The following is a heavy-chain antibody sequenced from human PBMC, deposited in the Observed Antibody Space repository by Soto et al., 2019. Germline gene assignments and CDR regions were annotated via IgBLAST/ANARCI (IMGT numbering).Heavy chain of an antibody. CDR2: MIPGSGNT. CDR1: GYTFTNYE. J-gene: IGHJ5*02. D-gene: IGHD6-13*01. V-gene: IGHV1-8*01. Sequence: QVQLVQSGAEVKKPGASVKVSCKASGYTFTNYEISWVRQATGQVLEWMGWMIPGSGNTGYAHKFQDRVTMTRNIAMSTAYMELSSLGSDDTGIYYCARMAASGTLNWFDPWGQGTLVTVSS. CDR3: ARMAASGTLNWFDP.